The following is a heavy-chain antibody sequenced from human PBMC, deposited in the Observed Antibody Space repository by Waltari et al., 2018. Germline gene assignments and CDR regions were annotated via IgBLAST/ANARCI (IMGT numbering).Heavy chain of an antibody. CDR1: GGSFSGYY. CDR2: INHSGST. Sequence: QVQLQQWGAGLLKPSETLSLPCTVYGGSFSGYYWSWIRQPPGKGLEWIGEINHSGSTNYNPSLKSRVTISVDTSKNQFSLKLSSVTAADTAVYYCARDKHCTNGVCPRVFDYWGQGTLVTVSS. D-gene: IGHD2-8*01. J-gene: IGHJ4*02. V-gene: IGHV4-34*01. CDR3: ARDKHCTNGVCPRVFDY.